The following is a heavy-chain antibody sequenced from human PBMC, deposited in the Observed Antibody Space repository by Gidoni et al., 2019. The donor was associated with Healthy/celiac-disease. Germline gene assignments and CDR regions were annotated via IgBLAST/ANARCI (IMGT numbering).Heavy chain of an antibody. CDR1: GFTFSSYG. Sequence: QVQLVESGGGVVQPGRSLRLSCAASGFTFSSYGMHWVRQAPGKGLEWVAVISYDGSNKYYADSVKGRVTISRDNSKNTLYLQMNSLRDEDTAVYYCAKAETSYYDFWSGYVDYYYYMDVWGKGTTVTVSS. J-gene: IGHJ6*03. CDR3: AKAETSYYDFWSGYVDYYYYMDV. CDR2: ISYDGSNK. V-gene: IGHV3-30*18. D-gene: IGHD3-3*01.